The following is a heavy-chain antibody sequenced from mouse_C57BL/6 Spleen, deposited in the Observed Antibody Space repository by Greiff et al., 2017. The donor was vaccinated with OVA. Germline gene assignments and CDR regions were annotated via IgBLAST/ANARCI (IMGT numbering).Heavy chain of an antibody. CDR3: ARERGYYGSRYDWYFDV. CDR1: GYTFTDYY. J-gene: IGHJ1*03. D-gene: IGHD1-1*01. V-gene: IGHV1-26*01. Sequence: VQLQQSGPELVKPGASVKISCKASGYTFTDYYMNWVKQSHGKSLEWIGDINPNNGGTSYNQKFKGKATLTVDKSSSTAYMELRSLTSEDSAVYYCARERGYYGSRYDWYFDVWGTGTTVTVSS. CDR2: INPNNGGT.